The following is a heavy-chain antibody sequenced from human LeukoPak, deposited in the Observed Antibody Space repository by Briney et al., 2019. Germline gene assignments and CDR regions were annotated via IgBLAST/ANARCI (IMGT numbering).Heavy chain of an antibody. D-gene: IGHD2-15*01. J-gene: IGHJ3*02. CDR3: ARALVAGVTLNALDI. CDR1: GFSFSSYW. Sequence: QPGGSLRLSCAASGFSFSSYWMHWVRQAPGKGLVWVARIQYDGSTTNYADSVKGRSTIPRDNAKKTLYVQMNSLRAEDTAVYYCARALVAGVTLNALDIWGQGTMVTVSS. V-gene: IGHV3-74*01. CDR2: IQYDGSTT.